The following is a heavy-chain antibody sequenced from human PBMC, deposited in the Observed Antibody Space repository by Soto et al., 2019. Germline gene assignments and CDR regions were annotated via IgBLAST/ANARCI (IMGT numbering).Heavy chain of an antibody. J-gene: IGHJ6*02. CDR2: ISSGSGTI. Sequence: EVQLVESGGGLVQPGGSLRLSCAASGFTFSRYGMNWVRQAPGKGLEWVSYISSGSGTIYYADSVKGRFTISRDNAKNSLYLQMNSLRDEDTAVYYCARDMGLVVAGTSHYYGMDVWGQGTTVTVS. CDR3: ARDMGLVVAGTSHYYGMDV. D-gene: IGHD6-19*01. CDR1: GFTFSRYG. V-gene: IGHV3-48*02.